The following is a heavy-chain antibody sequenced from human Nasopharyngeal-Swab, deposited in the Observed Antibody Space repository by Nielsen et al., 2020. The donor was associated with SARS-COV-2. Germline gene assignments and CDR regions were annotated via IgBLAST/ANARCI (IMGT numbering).Heavy chain of an antibody. V-gene: IGHV4-39*07. CDR2: INHSGST. D-gene: IGHD5-24*01. J-gene: IGHJ4*02. CDR3: ARLPRRWLQYYFDY. Sequence: SETLSLTCTVSGGSISSSSYYWSWIRQPPGKGLEWIGEINHSGSTNYNPSLKSRVTISVDTSKNQFSLKLSSVTAADTAVYYCARLPRRWLQYYFDYWGQGTLVTVSS. CDR1: GGSISSSSYY.